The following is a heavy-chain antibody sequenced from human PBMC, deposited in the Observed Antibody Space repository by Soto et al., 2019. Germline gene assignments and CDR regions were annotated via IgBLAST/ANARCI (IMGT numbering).Heavy chain of an antibody. CDR3: AREYRRGWYYSWFDP. V-gene: IGHV6-1*01. D-gene: IGHD6-19*01. Sequence: PSQTLSRTFAISGGSVASNSAASNCIRQSPSRGLEWLGRTYYRSKWNNDYAVSVKSRITINPDTPKNQFSLQLNSVTHEDTAVYYCAREYRRGWYYSWFDPWGQGPLVTVSS. CDR2: TYYRSKWNN. CDR1: GGSVASNSAA. J-gene: IGHJ5*02.